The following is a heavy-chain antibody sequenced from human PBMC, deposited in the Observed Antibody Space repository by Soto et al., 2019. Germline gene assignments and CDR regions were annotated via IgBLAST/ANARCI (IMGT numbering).Heavy chain of an antibody. Sequence: SETLSLTCTVSGGSISSYYWSWIRQPPGKGLEWIGYIYYSGSTNYNPSLKSRVTISVDTSKNQFSLKLSSVTAADTAVYYCARHTALKLFGGVIMNWGQGTLVTVSS. V-gene: IGHV4-59*08. J-gene: IGHJ4*02. CDR1: GGSISSYY. CDR3: ARHTALKLFGGVIMN. CDR2: IYYSGST. D-gene: IGHD3-16*02.